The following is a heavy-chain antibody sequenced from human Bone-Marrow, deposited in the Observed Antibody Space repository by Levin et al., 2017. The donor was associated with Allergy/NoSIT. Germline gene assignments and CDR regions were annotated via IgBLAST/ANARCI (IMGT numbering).Heavy chain of an antibody. Sequence: SQTLSLTCTVSGGSISSSSYYWGWIRQPPGKGLEWIGTIYYSGRTYYNPSLKSRVTISVDTSKNQFSLKLSSVTAADRAVYYCAREDATGSFALDWGQGIPVTVSS. V-gene: IGHV4-39*07. CDR1: GGSISSSSYY. D-gene: IGHD3-16*01. CDR3: AREDATGSFALD. CDR2: IYYSGRT. J-gene: IGHJ4*02.